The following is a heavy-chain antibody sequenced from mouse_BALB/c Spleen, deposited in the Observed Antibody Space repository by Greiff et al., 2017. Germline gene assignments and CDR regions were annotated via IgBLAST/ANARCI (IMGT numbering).Heavy chain of an antibody. Sequence: QVQLQQSGAELVRPGTSVKISCKASGYTFTNYWLGWVKQRPGHGLEWIGDIYPGGGYTNYNEKFKGKATLTSDTSSSTAYMQLSSLTSEDSAVYFCARSGDGYHFDYWGQGTTLTVSS. D-gene: IGHD2-3*01. J-gene: IGHJ2*01. CDR1: GYTFTNYW. CDR3: ARSGDGYHFDY. CDR2: IYPGGGYT. V-gene: IGHV1-63*02.